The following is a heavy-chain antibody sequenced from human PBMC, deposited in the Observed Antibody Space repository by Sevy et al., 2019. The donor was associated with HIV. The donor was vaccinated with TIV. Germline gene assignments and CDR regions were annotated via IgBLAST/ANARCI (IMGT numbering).Heavy chain of an antibody. Sequence: GGSLRLSCAASGFDVNENYMSWVRQAPGKGLEWVSIIYSGDTGGSTYYADSVKGRLTISRDNSQNTLYLQINSLRPEDTAVYYCARERLVSAGGYYNYYFGIDVWGQGTTVTVSS. V-gene: IGHV3-53*01. CDR2: IYSGDTGGST. CDR3: ARERLVSAGGYYNYYFGIDV. CDR1: GFDVNENY. J-gene: IGHJ6*02. D-gene: IGHD3-3*01.